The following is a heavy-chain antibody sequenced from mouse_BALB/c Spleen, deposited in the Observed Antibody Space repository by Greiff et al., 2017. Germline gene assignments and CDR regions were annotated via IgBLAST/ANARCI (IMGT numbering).Heavy chain of an antibody. CDR2: ISSGSSTI. Sequence: EVQGVESGGGLVQPGGSRKLSCAASGFTFSSFGMHWVRQAPEKGLEWVAYISSGSSTIYYADTVKGRFTISRDNPKNTLFLQMTSLRSEDTAMYYCARNWGSLYWYFDVWGAGTTVTVSS. V-gene: IGHV5-17*02. J-gene: IGHJ1*01. D-gene: IGHD4-1*01. CDR1: GFTFSSFG. CDR3: ARNWGSLYWYFDV.